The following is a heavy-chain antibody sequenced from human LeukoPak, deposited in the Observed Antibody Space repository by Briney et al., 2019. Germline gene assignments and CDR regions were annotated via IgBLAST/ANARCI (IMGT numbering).Heavy chain of an antibody. D-gene: IGHD3-10*01. V-gene: IGHV4-59*08. Sequence: SETLSLTCTVSGGSISSYYWSWIRQPPGKGLEWIGYIYYSGSTNYNPSLKSRVTISVDTSKNQFSLKLSSVTAADTAVYYCARHHSRPDYYGSGSYYSYDAFDIWGQGTMVTVSS. CDR2: IYYSGST. CDR3: ARHHSRPDYYGSGSYYSYDAFDI. J-gene: IGHJ3*02. CDR1: GGSISSYY.